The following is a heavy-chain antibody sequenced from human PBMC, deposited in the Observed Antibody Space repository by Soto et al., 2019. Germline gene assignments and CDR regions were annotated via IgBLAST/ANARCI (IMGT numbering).Heavy chain of an antibody. CDR2: VNTSGGHT. J-gene: IGHJ4*02. D-gene: IGHD2-21*02. V-gene: IGHV1-46*01. CDR3: ARRGHVVVVTAALDY. CDR1: GDTFTDYY. Sequence: QVGLMQSGAEVKKPGASVKVSCKASGDTFTDYYIHWVRQAPGQGLEWMVTVNTSGGHTTYAQHCLGRVTMTRDTSTSTPYMELTSLTSDDSAIYYCARRGHVVVVTAALDYWGQGTLVTVSS.